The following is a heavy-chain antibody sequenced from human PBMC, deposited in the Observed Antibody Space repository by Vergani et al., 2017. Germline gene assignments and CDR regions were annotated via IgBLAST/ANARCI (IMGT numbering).Heavy chain of an antibody. J-gene: IGHJ4*02. CDR1: GDSITSGGYY. CDR3: ARGWPTITGYYFDY. CDR2: FYTSGST. Sequence: QVQLQESGPGLVKPSQTLSLTCTVSGDSITSGGYYWNWIRQPAGKGLEWIGRFYTSGSTNYNPSLKSRVTISVDTSKNQFSLKLSSVTAADTAVYYCARGWPTITGYYFDYWGQGTLVTVSS. V-gene: IGHV4-61*02. D-gene: IGHD1-14*01.